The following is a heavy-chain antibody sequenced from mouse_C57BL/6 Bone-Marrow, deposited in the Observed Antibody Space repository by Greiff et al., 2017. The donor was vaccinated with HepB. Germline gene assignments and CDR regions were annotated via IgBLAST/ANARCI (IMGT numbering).Heavy chain of an antibody. D-gene: IGHD1-1*01. CDR1: GYTFTSYW. J-gene: IGHJ2*01. CDR3: ARREFIEDYYFDY. Sequence: QVQLKQPGAELVKPGASVKLSCKASGYTFTSYWMHWVKQRPGRGLEWIGRIDPNSGGTKYNEKFKSKATLTVDKPSSTAYMQLSSLTSEDSAVYYCARREFIEDYYFDYWGQGTTLTVSS. CDR2: IDPNSGGT. V-gene: IGHV1-72*01.